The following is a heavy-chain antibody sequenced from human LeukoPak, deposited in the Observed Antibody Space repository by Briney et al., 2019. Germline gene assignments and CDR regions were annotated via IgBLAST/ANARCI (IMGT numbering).Heavy chain of an antibody. J-gene: IGHJ4*02. CDR1: GFTFSNYW. V-gene: IGHV3-7*01. Sequence: GGSLRLSCAASGFTFSNYWMTWVRQAPGKGLEWVANIKEDGSDKYYVDSVKGRFTISRDNAKNSLYLQMSSLRAEDTAVYYCARHFSYGSGSSRTLVHYWGQGTLVIVSS. CDR2: IKEDGSDK. CDR3: ARHFSYGSGSSRTLVHY. D-gene: IGHD3-10*01.